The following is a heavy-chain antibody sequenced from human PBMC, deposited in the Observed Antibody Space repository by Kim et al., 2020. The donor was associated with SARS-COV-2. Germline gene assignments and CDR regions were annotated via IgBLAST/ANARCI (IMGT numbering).Heavy chain of an antibody. CDR3: ARDRITYYYGSGSYWGEDYYYYGMDV. CDR2: IIPIFGTA. CDR1: GGTFSSYA. V-gene: IGHV1-69*13. Sequence: SVKVSCKASGGTFSSYAISWVRQAPGQGLEWMGGIIPIFGTANYAQKFQGRVTITADESTSTAYMELSSLRSEDTAVYYCARDRITYYYGSGSYWGEDYYYYGMDVWGQGTTVTVSS. J-gene: IGHJ6*02. D-gene: IGHD3-10*01.